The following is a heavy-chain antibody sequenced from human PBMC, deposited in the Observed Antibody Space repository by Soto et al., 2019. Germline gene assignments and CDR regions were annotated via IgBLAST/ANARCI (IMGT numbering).Heavy chain of an antibody. J-gene: IGHJ5*02. V-gene: IGHV1-3*01. CDR1: GYTFTSYA. CDR3: ARDESGDRQTYNWFDP. CDR2: INAGNGNT. D-gene: IGHD3-10*01. Sequence: ASVKVSCKASGYTFTSYAMHWVRQAPGQRLEWMGWINAGNGNTKYSQKFQGRVTITRDTSASTAYMELSSLRSEDTAVYYCARDESGDRQTYNWFDPWGQGTLVTVSS.